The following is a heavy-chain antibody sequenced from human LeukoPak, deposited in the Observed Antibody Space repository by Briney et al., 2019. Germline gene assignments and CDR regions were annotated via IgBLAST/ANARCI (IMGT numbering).Heavy chain of an antibody. J-gene: IGHJ4*02. CDR1: GFSFSSYV. V-gene: IGHV3-64*01. CDR3: IRMGANGGVH. CDR2: ISSNGVNT. D-gene: IGHD1-26*01. Sequence: GGSLRLSCAASGFSFSSYVMHWVRQAPGKGLEYVSSISSNGVNTYYANSVKGRFTISRDDSRNTTDLQMNGLKIEDTAVYYCIRMGANGGVHWGQGTLVTVSS.